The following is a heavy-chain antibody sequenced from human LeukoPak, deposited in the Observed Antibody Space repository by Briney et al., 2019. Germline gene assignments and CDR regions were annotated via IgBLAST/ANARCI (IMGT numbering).Heavy chain of an antibody. CDR1: GGSISSGGYY. V-gene: IGHV4-31*03. D-gene: IGHD2-2*02. J-gene: IGHJ4*02. Sequence: SETLSLTCTVSGGSISSGGYYWSWIRQHPGKGLEWIGYIYYSGSTYYNPSLKSRVTISVDTSKNQFSLKLSSVTAADTAVYYCARAPRGVVPAAIGLWGQGTLVTVSS. CDR3: ARAPRGVVPAAIGL. CDR2: IYYSGST.